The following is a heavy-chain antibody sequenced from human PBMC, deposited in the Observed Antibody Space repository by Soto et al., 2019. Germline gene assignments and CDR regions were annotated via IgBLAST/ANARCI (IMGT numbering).Heavy chain of an antibody. J-gene: IGHJ4*02. V-gene: IGHV4-34*01. CDR1: GGSFSGYY. Sequence: SETLSLTCAVYGGSFSGYYWSWIRQPPGKGLEWIGEINHSGSTNYNPSLKSRVTISVDTSKNQLSLKLSSVTAADKAVYYCARGFVSFFRYYYDKGHPYYFDYWGQGTLVTVSA. D-gene: IGHD3-22*01. CDR3: ARGFVSFFRYYYDKGHPYYFDY. CDR2: INHSGST.